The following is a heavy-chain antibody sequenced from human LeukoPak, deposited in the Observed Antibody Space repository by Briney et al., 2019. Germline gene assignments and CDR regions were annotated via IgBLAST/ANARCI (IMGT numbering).Heavy chain of an antibody. J-gene: IGHJ4*02. CDR1: GDSISSDYYY. Sequence: SQTLSLTCSVSGDSISSDYYYWSWIRQLPGKGLEWIRYVHHSGSAFYKPSLKSRVTISVAPSTRQFSLEMHSVTAADTAVYYCARDHRTGVSLHFFDYWGQGKLVTVSS. CDR2: VHHSGSA. D-gene: IGHD1-1*01. V-gene: IGHV4-31*02. CDR3: ARDHRTGVSLHFFDY.